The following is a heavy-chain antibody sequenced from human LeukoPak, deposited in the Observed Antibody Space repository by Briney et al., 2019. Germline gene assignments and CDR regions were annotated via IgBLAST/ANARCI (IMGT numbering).Heavy chain of an antibody. Sequence: GRSLRLSCAASGFTFSSYTIHWVRQAPGKGLEWVAVISYDGSNKYYADSVKGRFTISRDNSKNTLYLQMNSLRAEDTAVYYCAKDRRSGYYYDSSGSFDPWGQGTLVTVSS. CDR3: AKDRRSGYYYDSSGSFDP. CDR1: GFTFSSYT. CDR2: ISYDGSNK. D-gene: IGHD3-22*01. V-gene: IGHV3-30-3*01. J-gene: IGHJ5*02.